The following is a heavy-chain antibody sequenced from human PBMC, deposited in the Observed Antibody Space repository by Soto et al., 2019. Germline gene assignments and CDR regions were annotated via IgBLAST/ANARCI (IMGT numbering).Heavy chain of an antibody. CDR3: ARVRDQSPTGGAFDI. V-gene: IGHV4-34*01. Sequence: QVQLQQWGAGLLKPSETLSLTCAVYGGSFSGYYWSWIRQPPGKGLEWIGEINHSGSTNYNPSLKSRVTISVDTSKNQCSLKLSSVTAADTAVYYCARVRDQSPTGGAFDIWGQGTMVTVSS. CDR2: INHSGST. D-gene: IGHD3-10*01. J-gene: IGHJ3*02. CDR1: GGSFSGYY.